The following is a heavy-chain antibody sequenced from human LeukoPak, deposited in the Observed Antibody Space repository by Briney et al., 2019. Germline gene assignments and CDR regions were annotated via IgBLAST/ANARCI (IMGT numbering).Heavy chain of an antibody. CDR3: ARVGTVTHYYYYYGMDV. CDR2: TSYDGSDK. V-gene: IGHV3-30*04. D-gene: IGHD4-17*01. Sequence: GGPLRLSCAASGFTFSSYAMHWVRQAPGKGLEWVAVTSYDGSDKYYADSVKGRFTISRDNSKNTTYLQMNSLRAEDTAVYYCARVGTVTHYYYYYGMDVWGQGATVTVSS. CDR1: GFTFSSYA. J-gene: IGHJ6*02.